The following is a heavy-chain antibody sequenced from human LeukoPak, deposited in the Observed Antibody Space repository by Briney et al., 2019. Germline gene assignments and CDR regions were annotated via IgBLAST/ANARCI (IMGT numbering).Heavy chain of an antibody. J-gene: IGHJ4*02. CDR2: IYYSGST. CDR1: GGSISSYY. Sequence: KPSETLSLTCTVSGGSISSYYWSWIRQPPGKGLEWIGYIYYSGSTNYNPSLKSRVTISVDTSKNQFSLKLSSVTAADTAVYYCARDRYYDSSGLYDYWGQGTLVTVSS. CDR3: ARDRYYDSSGLYDY. V-gene: IGHV4-59*01. D-gene: IGHD3-22*01.